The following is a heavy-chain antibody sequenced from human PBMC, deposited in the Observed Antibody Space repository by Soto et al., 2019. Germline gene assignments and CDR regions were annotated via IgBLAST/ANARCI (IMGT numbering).Heavy chain of an antibody. Sequence: QLQLQESGSGLVKPSQTLSLTCAVSGGSISSGGYSWSWIRQPPGKGLEWIGYIYHSGSTYYNPSLKSRVTISVDRSKNQFSLKLSSVTAADTAVYYCARVFASSSSYYFDYWGQGTLVTVSS. CDR1: GGSISSGGYS. CDR2: IYHSGST. D-gene: IGHD6-6*01. CDR3: ARVFASSSSYYFDY. J-gene: IGHJ4*02. V-gene: IGHV4-30-2*01.